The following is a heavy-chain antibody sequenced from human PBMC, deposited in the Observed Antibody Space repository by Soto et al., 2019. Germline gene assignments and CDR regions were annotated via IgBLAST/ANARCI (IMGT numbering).Heavy chain of an antibody. D-gene: IGHD3-22*01. J-gene: IGHJ5*02. Sequence: PGESLKISCRTSGYKFTSYWIAWLRQMPGKGLEWMGIIFPSDSDTRHSPSFQGQVTISADRSTSTVFLQWASLKASDTAVYFCARKDKSGYFNWFDPWGQGTLVTVSS. CDR3: ARKDKSGYFNWFDP. CDR1: GYKFTSYW. V-gene: IGHV5-51*01. CDR2: IFPSDSDT.